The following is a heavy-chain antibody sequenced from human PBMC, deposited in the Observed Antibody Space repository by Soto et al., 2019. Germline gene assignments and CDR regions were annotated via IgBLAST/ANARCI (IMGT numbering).Heavy chain of an antibody. CDR2: IDPLDSQT. J-gene: IGHJ5*02. Sequence: GESLKISCEGSGYRFASYWITWVRQVPGQGLEWMGRIDPLDSQTNYSASFEGHVTFSADKSINTAFLQWSSLRASDTATYFCTRHAVITSGGVIVSHWFDPWGQGTPVTSPQ. CDR1: GYRFASYW. CDR3: TRHAVITSGGVIVSHWFDP. D-gene: IGHD3-16*02. V-gene: IGHV5-10-1*01.